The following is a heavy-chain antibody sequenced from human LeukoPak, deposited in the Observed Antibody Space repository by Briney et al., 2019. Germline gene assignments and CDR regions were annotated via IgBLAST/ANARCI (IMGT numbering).Heavy chain of an antibody. J-gene: IGHJ4*02. V-gene: IGHV1-18*01. CDR1: GYTFTTYG. CDR3: ARDTYYYDSSGYLDDY. CDR2: ISAYNGNT. Sequence: ASVKVSRKASGYTFTTYGISWVRQAPGQGLEWMGWISAYNGNTNYAQKLQGRVTMTTDTSTSTAYMELRSLRSDDTAVYYCARDTYYYDSSGYLDDYWGQGALVTVSS. D-gene: IGHD3-22*01.